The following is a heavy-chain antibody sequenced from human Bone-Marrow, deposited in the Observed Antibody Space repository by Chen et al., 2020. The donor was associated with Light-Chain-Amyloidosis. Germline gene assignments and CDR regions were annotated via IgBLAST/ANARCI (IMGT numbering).Heavy chain of an antibody. CDR3: SGRSSSSYGRSLES. CDR2: INHSGSI. CDR1: GGSFSVYY. V-gene: IGHV4-34*01. J-gene: IGHJ4*02. Sequence: QVQLHQWGPGLFKPSETLSLTCAVSGGSFSVYYWTLIRQSPGTGLEWIGEINHSGSISSNPSLDRRVTMSVDMSKNQFSLQVRSVSAADTSLFCCSGRSSSSYGRSLESWGQGILVTVSS. D-gene: IGHD6-6*01.